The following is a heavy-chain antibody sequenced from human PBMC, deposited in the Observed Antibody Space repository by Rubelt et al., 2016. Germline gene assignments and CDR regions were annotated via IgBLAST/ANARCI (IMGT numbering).Heavy chain of an antibody. D-gene: IGHD3-3*01. V-gene: IGHV4-39*01. J-gene: IGHJ4*02. CDR2: LYYSGST. CDR1: GGSISSSSYY. Sequence: QLQLQESGPGLVKPSETLSLTCTVSGGSISSSSYYWGWIRKPQGKGLEWIGSLYYSGSTYYNPSLKSRVTISVDTSKNQFSRKLSSVTAADTAVYYCARRGAIFGVVIYFDYWGQGTLVTVSS. CDR3: ARRGAIFGVVIYFDY.